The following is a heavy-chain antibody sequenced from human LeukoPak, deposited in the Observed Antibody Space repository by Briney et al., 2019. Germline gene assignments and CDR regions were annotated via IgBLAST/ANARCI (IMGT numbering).Heavy chain of an antibody. D-gene: IGHD3-10*01. J-gene: IGHJ6*03. CDR2: IYYSGST. CDR3: ASMGYYYYYMDV. CDR1: GGSISSYY. Sequence: SETLSLTCTVSGGSISSYYWSWIRQPPGKGLEWIGYIYYSGSTNYNPSLKSRVTISVDTSKNQFSLKLSSVTAADTAVYYCASMGYYYYYMDVWGKGTTVAVSS. V-gene: IGHV4-59*01.